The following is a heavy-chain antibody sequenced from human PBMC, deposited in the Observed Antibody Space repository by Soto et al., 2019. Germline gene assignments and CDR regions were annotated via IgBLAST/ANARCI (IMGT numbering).Heavy chain of an antibody. CDR2: INPSGGYT. CDR1: GYTFTSYY. CDR3: ARARNYFDY. Sequence: QVQLVQSGAEVKKPGASVKVSCKASGYTFTSYYMHWVRQAQGQGHEWMGIINPSGGYTSYAQKFQGRVTMTRDTATRTVYMELSSLRSEDTAVYYCARARNYFDYWGQGTLVTVSS. J-gene: IGHJ4*02. V-gene: IGHV1-46*01.